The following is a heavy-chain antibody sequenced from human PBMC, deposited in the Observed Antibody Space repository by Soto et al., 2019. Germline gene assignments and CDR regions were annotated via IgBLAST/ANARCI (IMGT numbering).Heavy chain of an antibody. V-gene: IGHV2-5*02. CDR2: IYWDADK. CDR3: ARRLIRGVYYFDA. CDR1: GFSLSTTGMG. D-gene: IGHD3-10*01. Sequence: QITLKESGPTLVKSTQTLTVTCTFSGFSLSTTGMGVGWVRQPPGKALEWLALIYWDADKHYSPSLKSRLTITKDTSKNQVVLTMTNMDPVDIGTYYCARRLIRGVYYFDAWGQGALVTVSS. J-gene: IGHJ4*02.